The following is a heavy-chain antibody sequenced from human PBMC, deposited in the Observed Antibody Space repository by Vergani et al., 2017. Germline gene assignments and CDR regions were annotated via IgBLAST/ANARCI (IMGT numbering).Heavy chain of an antibody. CDR1: GFSFGDDA. CDR3: STPGYSNGQRDS. D-gene: IGHD4-11*01. CDR2: LGKRDFGGTS. Sequence: EVQLVDSGGGLVQPGQSLRLSCTPSGFSFGDDALTWVRQVPGKGLEWVAFLGKRDFGGTSQYAPSVRGRCTISRDDSKSVAYLDMTNLKVEDTAIYYCSTPGYSNGQRDSWGQGTLVIVSS. J-gene: IGHJ4*02. V-gene: IGHV3-49*04.